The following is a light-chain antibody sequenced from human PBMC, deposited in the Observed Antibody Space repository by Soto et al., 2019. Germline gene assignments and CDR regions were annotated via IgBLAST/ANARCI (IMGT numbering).Light chain of an antibody. Sequence: EILLTQSPATLSLSPGERATLSCGASQSVDTYLAWYQHKPGQAPRLPIYDASNRATGIPVRFSGSGSGTDFTLTISSLETEDFAVYYCQQRKNWHTVTFGGGTKVDIK. V-gene: IGKV3-11*01. CDR2: DAS. CDR3: QQRKNWHTVT. J-gene: IGKJ4*01. CDR1: QSVDTY.